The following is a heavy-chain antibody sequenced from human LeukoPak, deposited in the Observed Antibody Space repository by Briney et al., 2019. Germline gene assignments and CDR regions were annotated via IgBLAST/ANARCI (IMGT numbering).Heavy chain of an antibody. Sequence: GASVKVSCKVSGYTLTELSMHWVRQAPGKGLEWMGGFDPEDGETIYAQKFQGRVTMTRDTSTSTVYMELSSLRSEDTAVYYCARTPSSIAARGFDYWGQGNLVTVSS. D-gene: IGHD6-6*01. J-gene: IGHJ4*02. CDR1: GYTLTELS. CDR3: ARTPSSIAARGFDY. CDR2: FDPEDGET. V-gene: IGHV1-24*01.